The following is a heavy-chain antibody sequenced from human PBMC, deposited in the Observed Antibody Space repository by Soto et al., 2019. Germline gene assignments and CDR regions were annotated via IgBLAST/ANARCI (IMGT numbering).Heavy chain of an antibody. CDR1: GGTFSSYT. CDR3: ARDQGIQLWGYYGMDV. J-gene: IGHJ6*02. V-gene: IGHV1-69*08. D-gene: IGHD5-18*01. CDR2: IIPILGIA. Sequence: QVQLVQSGAEVKKPGSSVKVSCKASGGTFSSYTISWVRQAPGQGLEWMGRIIPILGIANYAQKFQGRVTITADKSTSTAYMELSSLRSEDTAVYYCARDQGIQLWGYYGMDVWGQGTTVTVSS.